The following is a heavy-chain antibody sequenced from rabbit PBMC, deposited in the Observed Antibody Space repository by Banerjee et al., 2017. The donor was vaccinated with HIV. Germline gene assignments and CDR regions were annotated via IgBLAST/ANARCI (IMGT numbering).Heavy chain of an antibody. CDR3: TRQYTYGEGGVGYAHFDL. CDR2: IYGGISSGT. CDR1: GFSLTTNHY. D-gene: IGHD6-1*01. J-gene: IGHJ4*01. V-gene: IGHV1S40*01. Sequence: QSLEESGGDLVKPGASLTLTCTASGFSLTTNHYMCWVRQAPGKGLDWVACIYGGISSGTYYASWAKGRFTISKTSSTTVTPQMTSLTDADTASYFCTRQYTYGEGGVGYAHFDLWGPGTLVTVS.